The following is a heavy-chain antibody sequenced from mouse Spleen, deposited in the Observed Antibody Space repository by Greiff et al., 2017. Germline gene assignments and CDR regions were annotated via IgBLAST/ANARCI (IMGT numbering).Heavy chain of an antibody. V-gene: IGHV3-6*01. CDR3: AREGNLYYYAMDY. D-gene: IGHD2-1*01. CDR2: ISYDGSN. Sequence: ESGPGLVKPSQSLSLTCSVTGYSITSGYYWNWIRQFPGNKLEWMGYISYDGSNNYNPSLKNRISITRDTSKNQFFLKLNSVTTEDTATYYCAREGNLYYYAMDYWGQGTSVTVSS. CDR1: GYSITSGYY. J-gene: IGHJ4*01.